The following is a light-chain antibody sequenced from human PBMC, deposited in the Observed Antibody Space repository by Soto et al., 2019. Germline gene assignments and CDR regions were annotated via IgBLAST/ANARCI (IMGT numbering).Light chain of an antibody. CDR3: LQDHDDSWM. Sequence: DIQMTQSPSSLSASVGDRVTITCRASQSISSYLNWYQQKPGKAPKLLIYAASSLQSGVPSRFSGSGSGTDFTLTISSLQPEDFATYYCLQDHDDSWMFGQGTKVDI. CDR2: AAS. J-gene: IGKJ1*01. V-gene: IGKV1-39*01. CDR1: QSISSY.